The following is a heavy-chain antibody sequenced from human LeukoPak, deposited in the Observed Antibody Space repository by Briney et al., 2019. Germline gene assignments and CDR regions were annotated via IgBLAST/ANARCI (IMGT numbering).Heavy chain of an antibody. J-gene: IGHJ3*02. CDR3: ARSSKRGAAFAI. CDR2: IYPGDADT. V-gene: IGHV5-51*01. CDR1: GYSFTSCW. Sequence: GESLKISGKGSGYSFTSCWIGGVRRMPGKGLEGRRIIYPGDADTTYSPSCQGHVTISAAKSINTAYLQWSSLKASDTAVYYCARSSKRGAAFAICGQGTMVTVSS.